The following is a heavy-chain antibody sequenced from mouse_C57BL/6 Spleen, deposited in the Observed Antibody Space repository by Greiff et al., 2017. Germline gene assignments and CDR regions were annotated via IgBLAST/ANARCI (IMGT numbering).Heavy chain of an antibody. Sequence: VQLQQSGPELVKPGASVKIPCKASGYTFTDYNMDWVKQSHGKSLEWIGDINPNNGGTFYNQKFKGKATLTVDKSSSTAYMELRSLTSEDTAVYYCARSIYYYSSRGAMDYWGQGTSVTVSS. D-gene: IGHD1-1*01. CDR3: ARSIYYYSSRGAMDY. J-gene: IGHJ4*01. CDR2: INPNNGGT. V-gene: IGHV1-18*01. CDR1: GYTFTDYN.